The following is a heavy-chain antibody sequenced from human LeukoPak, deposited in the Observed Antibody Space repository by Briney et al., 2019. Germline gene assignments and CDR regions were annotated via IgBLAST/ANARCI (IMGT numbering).Heavy chain of an antibody. CDR2: IKQDGSEK. CDR3: ARWALYGSAYRGYFDY. D-gene: IGHD3-10*01. Sequence: GGSLRLSCAASGFTFSRFWMSWVRQAPGKGLEWVANIKQDGSEKYYVDSVKGRFTISRDNAKNSLCLQMNSLRVEDTAVYYCARWALYGSAYRGYFDYWGQGTLVTVSS. V-gene: IGHV3-7*01. CDR1: GFTFSRFW. J-gene: IGHJ4*02.